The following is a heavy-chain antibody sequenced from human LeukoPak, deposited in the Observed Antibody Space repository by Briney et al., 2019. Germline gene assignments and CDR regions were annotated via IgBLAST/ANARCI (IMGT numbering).Heavy chain of an antibody. Sequence: SXALYLPCSVAGGSISSGSYLGSWIRQPAGEGVGWIGGIYTSGSTNYIPSLKSLVTISVDTSKNQFSLKLSSVTAADTAVYYCAGASYDSSGVHWGQGTLVTVSS. CDR2: IYTSGST. CDR3: AGASYDSSGVH. CDR1: GGSISSGSYL. J-gene: IGHJ4*02. V-gene: IGHV4-61*02. D-gene: IGHD3-22*01.